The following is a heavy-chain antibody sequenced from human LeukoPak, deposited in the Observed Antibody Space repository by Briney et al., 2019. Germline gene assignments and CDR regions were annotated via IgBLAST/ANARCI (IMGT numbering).Heavy chain of an antibody. CDR2: ISSSSSYI. V-gene: IGHV3-21*04. J-gene: IGHJ4*02. CDR1: GFTFSSSA. CDR3: AAHPSSAY. D-gene: IGHD6-6*01. Sequence: GALRLSCAASGFTFSSSAMHWVRQAPGKGLEWVSSISSSSSYIYYADSVKGRFTISRDNAKNSLYLQMNTLRAEDTAVYYCAAHPSSAYWGRGTLVTVSS.